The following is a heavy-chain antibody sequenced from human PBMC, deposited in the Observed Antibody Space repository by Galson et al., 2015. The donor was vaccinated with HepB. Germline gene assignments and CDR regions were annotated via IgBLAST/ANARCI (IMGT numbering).Heavy chain of an antibody. D-gene: IGHD6-19*01. Sequence: SVKVSCKASGYSFSDYYMNWVRQAPGQGLEWMGWINPNTGGTNYAQIFRGRVTMTRDTSISTAYMELTRLRSEDTAVYYCASCNSGWSMSCWGQGALVTVSS. V-gene: IGHV1-2*02. CDR1: GYSFSDYY. J-gene: IGHJ1*01. CDR2: INPNTGGT. CDR3: ASCNSGWSMSC.